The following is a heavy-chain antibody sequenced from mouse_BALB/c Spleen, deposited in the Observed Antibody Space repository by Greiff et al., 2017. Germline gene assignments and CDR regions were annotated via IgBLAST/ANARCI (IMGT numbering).Heavy chain of an antibody. CDR2: INPYNGDT. Sequence: VKLQQSGPGLVKPGASVKLSCKASGYSFTGYFMNWVQQSHGKSLEWIGRINPYNGDTFYNQKFKGKATLTVDKSSSTAHMELLSLTSEDSAVYYCGRSYDYDDSDYWGQGTSVTVSS. D-gene: IGHD2-4*01. J-gene: IGHJ4*01. V-gene: IGHV1-37*01. CDR3: GRSYDYDDSDY. CDR1: GYSFTGYF.